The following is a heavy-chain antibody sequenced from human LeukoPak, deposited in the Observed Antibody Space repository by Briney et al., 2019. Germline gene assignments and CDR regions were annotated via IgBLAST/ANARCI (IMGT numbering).Heavy chain of an antibody. V-gene: IGHV4-38-2*01. CDR1: GYPISSGYY. D-gene: IGHD1-1*01. CDR3: SRNVTAGYFDY. J-gene: IGHJ4*02. Sequence: PSETLSLTCAVSGYPISSGYYWWWIRQPPGKGLEWIATIYHNWGIYFNPSLKSRVTISLDTSKNQFSLKLTSVTAADTAKYYCSRNVTAGYFDYWGQGILVTVSS. CDR2: IYHNWGI.